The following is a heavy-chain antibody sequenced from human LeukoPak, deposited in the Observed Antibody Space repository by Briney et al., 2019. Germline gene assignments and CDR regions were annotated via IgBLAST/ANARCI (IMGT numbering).Heavy chain of an antibody. CDR2: ITGSGGST. V-gene: IGHV3-23*01. Sequence: GGSLRLSCAASGFTFSSYAMSWVRLAPGKGLEWVSSITGSGGSTYYADCVKGRFTISRDNSKNTLYVQMNSLRAEDTAVYYCATERNWVFDYWGQGTLVTVSS. J-gene: IGHJ4*02. CDR3: ATERNWVFDY. CDR1: GFTFSSYA. D-gene: IGHD7-27*01.